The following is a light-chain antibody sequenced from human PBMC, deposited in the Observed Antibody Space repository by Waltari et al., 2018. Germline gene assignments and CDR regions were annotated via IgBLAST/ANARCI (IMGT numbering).Light chain of an antibody. J-gene: IGKJ1*01. Sequence: ELVLTQSPGTLSLSPGERATLSCRASQNIGRYLVWYQQKPGQPPRPLIYAASTRATGIPDRFIGSGSGTDFSLTIARLEPEDFAVYFCQNHERLPATFGQGTKVEI. CDR3: QNHERLPAT. V-gene: IGKV3-20*01. CDR1: QNIGRY. CDR2: AAS.